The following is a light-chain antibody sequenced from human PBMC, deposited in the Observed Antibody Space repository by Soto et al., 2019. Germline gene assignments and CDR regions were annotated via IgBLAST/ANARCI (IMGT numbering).Light chain of an antibody. CDR2: DAS. V-gene: IGKV1-5*01. J-gene: IGKJ4*01. CDR1: QSVRSC. CDR3: QQYDTYPHT. Sequence: DIQMTQSPSTLSASVGDRVTITCRASQSVRSCLAWYQQKPGRAPKVLIYDASSLESGVPPRFSGSGSGTEFTLTISNLQPDDVATYYCQQYDTYPHTFGEGTKVDIK.